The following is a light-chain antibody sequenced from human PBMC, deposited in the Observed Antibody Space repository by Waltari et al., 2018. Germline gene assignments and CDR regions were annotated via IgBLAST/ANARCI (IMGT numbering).Light chain of an antibody. CDR1: SSDVGGYNQ. Sequence: QSALTQPRSVSGSPGQSVTISCPGTSSDVGGYNQVPRYQHPPGKPPKLMFYYVSKRPSGVPDRFSGSKSGNTASLTISGLQAEDEADYYCCSYAGSYTLVFGGGTKLTVL. V-gene: IGLV2-11*01. J-gene: IGLJ2*01. CDR2: YVS. CDR3: CSYAGSYTLV.